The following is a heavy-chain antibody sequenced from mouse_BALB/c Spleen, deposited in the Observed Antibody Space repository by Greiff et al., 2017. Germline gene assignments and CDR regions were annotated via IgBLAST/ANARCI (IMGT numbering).Heavy chain of an antibody. CDR3: ARDGNYSCYAMDY. D-gene: IGHD2-1*01. Sequence: EVKLVESGGGLVQPGGSLKLSCAASGFTFSSYGMSWVRQTPDKRLELVATINSNGGSTYYPDSVKGRFTISRDNAKNTLYLQMSSLKSEDTAMYYCARDGNYSCYAMDYWGQGTSVTVSS. J-gene: IGHJ4*01. CDR1: GFTFSSYG. CDR2: INSNGGST. V-gene: IGHV5-6-3*01.